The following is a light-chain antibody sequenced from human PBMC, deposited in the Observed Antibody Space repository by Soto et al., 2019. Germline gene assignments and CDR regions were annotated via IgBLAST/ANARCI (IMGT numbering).Light chain of an antibody. CDR3: SSYTSSSLDV. V-gene: IGLV2-14*01. Sequence: QSALTQPASVSGSPGQSITISCTGTSSDVGGYNYVSWYQQHPGKAPKLMIYDVSNRPSGVSNRFSGSKSGNTASLTISGLEAEDDADYYCSSYTSSSLDVFGTGTKLTVL. CDR2: DVS. CDR1: SSDVGGYNY. J-gene: IGLJ1*01.